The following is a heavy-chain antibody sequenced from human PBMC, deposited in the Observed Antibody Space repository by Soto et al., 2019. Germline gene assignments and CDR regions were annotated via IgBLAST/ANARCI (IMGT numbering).Heavy chain of an antibody. V-gene: IGHV3-7*01. CDR3: ARTIVVVVPDNFVH. CDR2: IKQDGSEK. J-gene: IGHJ4*02. D-gene: IGHD3-22*01. CDR1: GFTIGDYW. Sequence: EVQLVESGGGLVQPGGSLRLSCAASGFTIGDYWMSWVRQAPGKGLEWVANIKQDGSEKYYVDSVKGRFTISRDSAKHSLYRQMNSLRGEDTAVYYCARTIVVVVPDNFVHWGQGTLVTVSS.